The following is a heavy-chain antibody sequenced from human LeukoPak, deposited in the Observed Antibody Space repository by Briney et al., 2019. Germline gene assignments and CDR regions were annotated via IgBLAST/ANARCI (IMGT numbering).Heavy chain of an antibody. CDR2: IYYSGST. CDR3: ARGENYDILTGYLFDY. Sequence: PSETLSLTCTVSGGSISSGDYYWSWIRQPPGKGLEWIGYIYYSGSTYYNPSLKSRVTISVDTSKNQFSLKLSSVTAAHTAVYYCARGENYDILTGYLFDYWGQGTLVTVSS. J-gene: IGHJ4*02. CDR1: GGSISSGDYY. D-gene: IGHD3-9*01. V-gene: IGHV4-30-4*01.